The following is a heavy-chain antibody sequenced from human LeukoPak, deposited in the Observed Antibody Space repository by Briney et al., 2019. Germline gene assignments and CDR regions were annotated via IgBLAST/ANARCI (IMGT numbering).Heavy chain of an antibody. Sequence: PGGSLRLSCAASGFTFSSYAMSWVRQAPGKGLEWVSAISGSGGSTYYADSVKGRFTISRDNSKNTLYLQMNSLRAEDTAVYYCAKDGSHDYVWGSYRYYWGQGTLLTVSS. CDR1: GFTFSSYA. J-gene: IGHJ4*02. CDR2: ISGSGGST. CDR3: AKDGSHDYVWGSYRYY. V-gene: IGHV3-23*01. D-gene: IGHD3-16*02.